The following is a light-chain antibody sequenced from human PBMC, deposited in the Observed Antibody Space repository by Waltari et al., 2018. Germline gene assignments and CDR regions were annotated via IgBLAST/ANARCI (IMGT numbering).Light chain of an antibody. CDR3: QQRSNWTPHT. CDR2: DAS. V-gene: IGKV3-11*01. J-gene: IGKJ2*01. CDR1: QSGGSY. Sequence: IVLTQSPDTLPLSPGDTATLPCRASQSGGSYLAWYQQKPGQPPRLLIYDASNRATGVPDRFRGSGSGTDFTLTISSLEAEDFAVYFCQQRSNWTPHTFGQGARLDIK.